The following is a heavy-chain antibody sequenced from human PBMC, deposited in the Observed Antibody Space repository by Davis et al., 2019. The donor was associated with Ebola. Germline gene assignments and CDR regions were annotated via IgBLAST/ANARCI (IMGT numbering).Heavy chain of an antibody. V-gene: IGHV4-31*03. J-gene: IGHJ5*02. CDR1: GGSISSGGYY. CDR2: IYYSGST. D-gene: IGHD3-9*01. Sequence: SETLSLTCTVSGGSISSGGYYWSWIRQHPGKGLEWIGYIYYSGSTYYNPSLKSRVTISVDTSKNQFSLKLSSVTAADTAVYYCARGENDILTGYPSNWFDPWGQGTLVTVSS. CDR3: ARGENDILTGYPSNWFDP.